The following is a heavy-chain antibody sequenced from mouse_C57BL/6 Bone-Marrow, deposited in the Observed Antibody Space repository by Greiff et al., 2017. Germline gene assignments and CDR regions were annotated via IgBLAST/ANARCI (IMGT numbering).Heavy chain of an antibody. CDR2: IRNKANGYTT. J-gene: IGHJ1*03. CDR1: GFTFTDYY. CDR3: ARGVLYYGSSYWYFDV. D-gene: IGHD1-1*01. Sequence: EVQLVESGGGLVQPGGSLSLSCAASGFTFTDYYMSWVRQPPGKALEWLGFIRNKANGYTTEYSASVKGRFTISRDNSQSILYLQMNALRAEDSATYYCARGVLYYGSSYWYFDVWGTGTTVTVSS. V-gene: IGHV7-3*01.